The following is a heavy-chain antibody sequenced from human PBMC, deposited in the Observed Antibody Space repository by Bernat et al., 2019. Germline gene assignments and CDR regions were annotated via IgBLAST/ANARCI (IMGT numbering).Heavy chain of an antibody. J-gene: IGHJ4*02. Sequence: QVQLVQSGAEVKKPGASVKVSCKASGYIFSSYTMHWVRQAPGQRPEWMGWITAGNGNTKYSQHFQDRVTITGDTSASIAYMELSSLKSEDTAVYYCARGTWGYCSGGRCYSGYFDYWGQGTLVTVSS. CDR2: ITAGNGNT. D-gene: IGHD2-15*01. V-gene: IGHV1-3*01. CDR1: GYIFSSYT. CDR3: ARGTWGYCSGGRCYSGYFDY.